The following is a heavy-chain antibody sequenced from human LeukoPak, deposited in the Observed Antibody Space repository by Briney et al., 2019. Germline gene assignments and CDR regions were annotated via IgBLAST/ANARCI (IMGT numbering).Heavy chain of an antibody. CDR3: ARGGYSSGWYRAYYYYMDV. D-gene: IGHD6-19*01. CDR1: GYTFTSYA. J-gene: IGHJ6*03. V-gene: IGHV7-4-1*02. Sequence: ASVKVSCKASGYTFTSYAMNWVRQAPGQGLEWMGWINTNTGNPTYAQGSTGRFVFSLDTSVSTAYLQISSLKAEDTAVYYCARGGYSSGWYRAYYYYMDVWGKGTTVTVSS. CDR2: INTNTGNP.